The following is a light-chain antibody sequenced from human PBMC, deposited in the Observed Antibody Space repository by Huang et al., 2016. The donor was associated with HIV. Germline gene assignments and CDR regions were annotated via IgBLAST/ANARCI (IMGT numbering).Light chain of an antibody. CDR1: QGISSY. J-gene: IGKJ3*01. CDR2: DAS. V-gene: IGKV1-8*01. Sequence: IRITQSPSSLSASIGDRVTITCRASQGISSYLAWYQQKPGQAPRLLIYDASTLQSGVPSRFSGSGSGTDFTLTINSLQSEDFATYYCQQYNTYPRITCGPGTKVEIK. CDR3: QQYNTYPRIT.